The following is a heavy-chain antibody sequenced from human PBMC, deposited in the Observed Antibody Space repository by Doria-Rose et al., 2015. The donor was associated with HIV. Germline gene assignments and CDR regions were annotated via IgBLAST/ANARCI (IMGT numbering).Heavy chain of an antibody. CDR3: ASPNSSIAARPGLDY. D-gene: IGHD6-6*01. CDR1: GFTFSSYG. Sequence: QVQLVQSGGGVVQPGRSLRHSCAASGFTFSSYGMHWVRQAPGKGLEWVAVISYDGSNKYYADSVKGRFTISRDNSKNTLYLQMNSLRAEDTAVYYCASPNSSIAARPGLDYWGQGTLATVSS. CDR2: ISYDGSNK. J-gene: IGHJ4*02. V-gene: IGHV3-30*03.